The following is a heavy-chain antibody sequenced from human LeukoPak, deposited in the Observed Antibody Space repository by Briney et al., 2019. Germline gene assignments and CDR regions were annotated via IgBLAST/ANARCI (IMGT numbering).Heavy chain of an antibody. J-gene: IGHJ4*02. V-gene: IGHV3-23*01. CDR2: ILSSGGGA. Sequence: GGSLRLSCATSGFNFRSYGMNWVRQAPGKGLEWVTGILSSGGGAFSADSVKGRFSISRDNSKNTVFLEMSSLTVADTAVYYCARWSGSYSDYWGQGTLVTVSS. CDR3: ARWSGSYSDY. CDR1: GFNFRSYG. D-gene: IGHD1-26*01.